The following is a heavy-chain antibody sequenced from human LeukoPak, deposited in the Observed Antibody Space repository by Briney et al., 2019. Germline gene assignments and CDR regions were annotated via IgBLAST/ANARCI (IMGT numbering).Heavy chain of an antibody. J-gene: IGHJ4*02. CDR1: GXSVSSGSYY. Sequence: SSETLSLTCTVSGXSVSSGSYYWSWIRQPLGKGLEWIGYIYYSGSTNYNPSLKSRVTISVDTSKNQFSLKLSSVTAADTAVYYCARYGSGNHFYFDYWGQGTLVTVSS. CDR3: ARYGSGNHFYFDY. V-gene: IGHV4-61*01. D-gene: IGHD3-10*01. CDR2: IYYSGST.